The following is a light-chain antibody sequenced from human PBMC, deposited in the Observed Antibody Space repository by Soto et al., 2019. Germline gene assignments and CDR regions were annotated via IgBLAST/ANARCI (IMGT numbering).Light chain of an antibody. CDR3: QQLNGYLELT. CDR2: KAS. Sequence: MTQSLGPLSVSAGERATLSCWASQSIGSWLAWYQQKPGEAPKLLIYKASSLESGVPSRFSGSGSGTEFTLTISSLQPDDFATYYCQQLNGYLELTFGGGTKVDIK. V-gene: IGKV1-5*03. J-gene: IGKJ4*01. CDR1: QSIGSW.